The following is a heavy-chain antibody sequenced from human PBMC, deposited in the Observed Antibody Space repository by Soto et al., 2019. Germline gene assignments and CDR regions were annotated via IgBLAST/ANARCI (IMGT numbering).Heavy chain of an antibody. D-gene: IGHD1-1*01. CDR2: ISYDGSNK. CDR3: AKDGPQSGTYYYYGMDV. Sequence: GGSLRLSCAASGFTFSSYGMHWVRQAPGKGLEWVAVISYDGSNKYYANPVKGRFTISRDNSKNTLYLQMNSLRAEDTAVYYCAKDGPQSGTYYYYGMDVWGQGTTVTVSS. CDR1: GFTFSSYG. J-gene: IGHJ6*02. V-gene: IGHV3-30*18.